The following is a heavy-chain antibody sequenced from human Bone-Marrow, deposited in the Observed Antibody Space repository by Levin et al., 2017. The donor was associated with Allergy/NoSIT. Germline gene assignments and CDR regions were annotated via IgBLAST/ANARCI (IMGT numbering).Heavy chain of an antibody. D-gene: IGHD2-15*01. Sequence: AGGSLRLSCEASGFNFNFYSMNWVRQAPGKGLEWVSYISSTSKSIDYADSVTGRFTISRDSAKNSLYLHMNSLRVEDTAVYFCARGFYSEWYFDLWGRGALVTVSS. CDR3: ARGFYSEWYFDL. V-gene: IGHV3-48*01. J-gene: IGHJ2*01. CDR2: ISSTSKSI. CDR1: GFNFNFYS.